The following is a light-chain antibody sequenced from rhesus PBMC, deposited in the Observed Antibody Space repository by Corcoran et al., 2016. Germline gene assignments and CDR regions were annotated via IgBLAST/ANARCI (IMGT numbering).Light chain of an antibody. CDR3: QHIYGTPFT. CDR2: QTS. Sequence: DIKMTQSPSSLSASVGDRVSITCRASENVHSYLNWYQRKPGDAPNRLIYQTSTLRSWVPPRFSGSGSRTDFTLTISNLQPEAFAPYVCQHIYGTPFTFVPGANLDLK. CDR1: ENVHSY. V-gene: IGKV1-74*01. J-gene: IGKJ3*01.